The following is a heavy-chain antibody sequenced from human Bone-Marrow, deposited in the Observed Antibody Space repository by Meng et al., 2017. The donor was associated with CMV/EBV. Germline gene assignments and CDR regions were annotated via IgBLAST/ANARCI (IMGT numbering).Heavy chain of an antibody. CDR2: IWYDGSNK. CDR3: AKVPNRTGTKVDPRLPDY. Sequence: GESLKISCVASGFTFTNYWMMWLRQAPGKGLEWVAVIWYDGSNKYYADSVKGRFTISRDNSKNTLYLQMNSLRAEDTAVYYCAKVPNRTGTKVDPRLPDYWGQGTLVTVSS. V-gene: IGHV3-30*02. J-gene: IGHJ4*02. D-gene: IGHD1-7*01. CDR1: GFTFTNYW.